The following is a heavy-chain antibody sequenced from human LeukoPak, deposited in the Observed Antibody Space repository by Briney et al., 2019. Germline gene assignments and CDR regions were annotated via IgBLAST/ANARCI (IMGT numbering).Heavy chain of an antibody. CDR3: VRDPRDGYEHFDY. J-gene: IGHJ4*02. CDR1: GFTFSGNH. Sequence: PGGSLRLSCVVSGFTFSGNHMNWVRQAPGKGLEWVSVIYSDGDTYYADSVKGRFTISRDNSKNTLYLQMNSLKPEDTAVYYCVRDPRDGYEHFDYWGQGTLVTVSS. CDR2: IYSDGDT. D-gene: IGHD5-24*01. V-gene: IGHV3-66*02.